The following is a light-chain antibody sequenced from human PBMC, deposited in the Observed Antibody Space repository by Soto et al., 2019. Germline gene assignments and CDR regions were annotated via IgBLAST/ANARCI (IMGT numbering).Light chain of an antibody. Sequence: QSLLTQPPSVSAAPGQKVTISCSGSNSNIQNNFLSWYQQRPGTAPQLLIFDNDKRPSGIPDRFSGSKSGTSATLGITGLQSGDEADYYCGTWDDSLNTVVFGGGTKVTVL. CDR1: NSNIQNNF. CDR2: DND. J-gene: IGLJ3*02. V-gene: IGLV1-51*01. CDR3: GTWDDSLNTVV.